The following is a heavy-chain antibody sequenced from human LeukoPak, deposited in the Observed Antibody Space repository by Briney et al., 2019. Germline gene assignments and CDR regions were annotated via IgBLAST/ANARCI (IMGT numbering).Heavy chain of an antibody. Sequence: GESLKISCKGSGYSFTSYWIGWVRQMPGKGLEWMGIIYPGDSDTRYSPSFQGQVTISADKSISTAYLQWSSLKASGTAMYYCARVKWNYYDSSGYYEFDYWGQGTLVTVSS. CDR1: GYSFTSYW. V-gene: IGHV5-51*01. CDR3: ARVKWNYYDSSGYYEFDY. J-gene: IGHJ4*02. CDR2: IYPGDSDT. D-gene: IGHD3-22*01.